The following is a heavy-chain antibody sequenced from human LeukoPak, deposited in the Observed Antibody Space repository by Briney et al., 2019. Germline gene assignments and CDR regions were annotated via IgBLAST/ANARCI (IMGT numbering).Heavy chain of an antibody. CDR2: ISSSIIYI. V-gene: IGHV3-21*01. CDR3: ARASQTNWPTPFAY. CDR1: GFSFSSYS. D-gene: IGHD1-1*01. J-gene: IGHJ4*02. Sequence: GGSLRLSCAASGFSFSSYSMNWVRQAPGKWLEWVSSISSSIIYIYYADSVKGRFTISRDNAKNSLYLQMNSLRAEDTAVYYSARASQTNWPTPFAYWGQGTLVTVSS.